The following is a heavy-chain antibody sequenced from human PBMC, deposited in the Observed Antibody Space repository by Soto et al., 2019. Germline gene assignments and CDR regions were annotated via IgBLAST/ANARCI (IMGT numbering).Heavy chain of an antibody. CDR2: ISGSGGST. V-gene: IGHV3-23*01. CDR3: AKDLASVAGTWDWFDP. D-gene: IGHD6-19*01. Sequence: LRLSCAASGFTFSSYAMSWVRQAPGKGLEWVSAISGSGGSTYYADSVEGRFTISRDNSKNTLYLQMNSLRAEDTAVYYCAKDLASVAGTWDWFDPWGQGTLVTVSS. CDR1: GFTFSSYA. J-gene: IGHJ5*02.